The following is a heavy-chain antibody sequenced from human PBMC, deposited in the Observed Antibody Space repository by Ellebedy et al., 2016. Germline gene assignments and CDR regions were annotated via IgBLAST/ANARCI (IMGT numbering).Heavy chain of an antibody. Sequence: GESLKISCAASGFTFSSYWMSWVRQAPGKGLEWVASVKDDGSEKYYVDSVKGRLTISRDNAKNSLFVQMNSLRAEDTAVYYCARYRSGWYAVDYWGQGTLVTVSS. D-gene: IGHD6-19*01. CDR2: VKDDGSEK. CDR1: GFTFSSYW. V-gene: IGHV3-7*01. J-gene: IGHJ4*02. CDR3: ARYRSGWYAVDY.